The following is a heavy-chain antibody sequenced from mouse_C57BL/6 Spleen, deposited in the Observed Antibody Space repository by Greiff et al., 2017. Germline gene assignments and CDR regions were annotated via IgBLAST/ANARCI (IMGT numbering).Heavy chain of an antibody. CDR1: GFTFSSYA. Sequence: EVKLMESGEGLVKPGGSLKLSCAASGFTFSSYAMSWVRQTPEKRLEWVAYISSGGDYIYYADTVKGRFTISRDNARNTLYLQMSSLKSEDTAMYYCTRDRDYLFAYWGQGTLVTVSA. V-gene: IGHV5-9-1*02. CDR2: ISSGGDYI. CDR3: TRDRDYLFAY. J-gene: IGHJ3*01. D-gene: IGHD2-4*01.